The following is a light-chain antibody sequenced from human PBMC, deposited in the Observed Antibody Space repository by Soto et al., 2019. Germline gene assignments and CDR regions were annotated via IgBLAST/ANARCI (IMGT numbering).Light chain of an antibody. Sequence: AVQMTQSPSSMSASVGDRVTITCRASQGIRNDLTWYQQKPGKAPKLLIYAASSLHSGVPSRFSGSGSGTDCTLTISSLQPEEFATYYCLQDDNSPLTFGGGTKVQI. CDR3: LQDDNSPLT. V-gene: IGKV1-6*01. CDR2: AAS. CDR1: QGIRND. J-gene: IGKJ4*01.